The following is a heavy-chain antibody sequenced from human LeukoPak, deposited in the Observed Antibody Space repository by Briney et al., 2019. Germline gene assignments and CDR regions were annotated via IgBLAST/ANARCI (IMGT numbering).Heavy chain of an antibody. J-gene: IGHJ4*02. CDR2: IKQDGSEK. Sequence: GGSLRLSCAASGFTFSSYWMSWVRQAPGKGLEWVANIKQDGSEKYYVDSVKGRFTISRDNAKNSLYLQMNSLRAEDTAVYYCAREALGYCSGSSRYTDYWGQGTLVTVSS. D-gene: IGHD2-15*01. CDR3: AREALGYCSGSSRYTDY. V-gene: IGHV3-7*01. CDR1: GFTFSSYW.